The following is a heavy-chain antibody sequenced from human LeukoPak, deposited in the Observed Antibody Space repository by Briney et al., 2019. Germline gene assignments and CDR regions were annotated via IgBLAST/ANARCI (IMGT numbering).Heavy chain of an antibody. V-gene: IGHV1-18*04. Sequence: ASVKVSCKAPGYTFTSYGISWVRQAPGQGLEWMGWISAYNGNTNYAQKLQGRVTMTTDTSTSTAYMELRSLRSDDTAVYYCARGLRGYSYGMVDYWGQGTLVTVSS. D-gene: IGHD5-18*01. CDR3: ARGLRGYSYGMVDY. J-gene: IGHJ4*02. CDR1: GYTFTSYG. CDR2: ISAYNGNT.